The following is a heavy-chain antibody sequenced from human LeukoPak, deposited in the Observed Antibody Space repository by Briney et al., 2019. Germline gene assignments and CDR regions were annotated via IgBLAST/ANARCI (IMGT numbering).Heavy chain of an antibody. CDR1: GFTFNSYS. J-gene: IGHJ3*02. CDR3: AKARGLIGGAFDI. V-gene: IGHV3-43*01. D-gene: IGHD3-22*01. Sequence: GGSLRLSCAASGFTFNSYSMNWVRQAPGKGLEWVSLISWDGDTTYYADSVKGRFTISRDNSKNSLYLLMNSLTTEDTALYYCAKARGLIGGAFDIWGRGTMVTVSS. CDR2: ISWDGDTT.